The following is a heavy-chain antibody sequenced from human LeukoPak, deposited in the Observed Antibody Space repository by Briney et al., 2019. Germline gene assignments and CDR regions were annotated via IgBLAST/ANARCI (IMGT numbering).Heavy chain of an antibody. D-gene: IGHD1-26*01. CDR1: GGSISSSSYY. V-gene: IGHV4-39*07. CDR2: INHSGST. Sequence: SETLSLTCTVSGGSISSSSYYWGWIRQPPGKGLEWIGEINHSGSTNYNPSLKSRVTISVDTSKNQFSLKLSSVTAADTAVYYCARARRGVGAYAFDIWGQGTMVTVSS. CDR3: ARARRGVGAYAFDI. J-gene: IGHJ3*02.